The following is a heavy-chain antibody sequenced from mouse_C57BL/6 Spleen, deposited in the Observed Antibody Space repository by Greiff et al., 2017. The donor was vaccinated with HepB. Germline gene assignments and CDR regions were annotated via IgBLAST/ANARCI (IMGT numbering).Heavy chain of an antibody. CDR2: INPNNGGT. V-gene: IGHV1-26*01. Sequence: VQLQQSGPELVKPGASVKISCKASGYTFTDYYMNWVKQSHGKSLEWIGDINPNNGGTSYNQKFKGKATLTVDKSSSTAYMELRSLTSEDSAVYYCARNYYGSRRGYFDVWGTGTTVTVSS. CDR1: GYTFTDYY. CDR3: ARNYYGSRRGYFDV. D-gene: IGHD1-1*01. J-gene: IGHJ1*03.